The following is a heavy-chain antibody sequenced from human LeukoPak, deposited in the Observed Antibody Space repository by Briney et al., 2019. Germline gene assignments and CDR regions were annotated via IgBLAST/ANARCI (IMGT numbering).Heavy chain of an antibody. D-gene: IGHD1-1*01. Sequence: GASVKVSCKASGYTFTSYGISWVRQAPGQGLEWMGWISAYNGNTNYAQKPQGRVTMTTDTSTSTAYMELRSLRSDDTAVYYCARQLPSPNDHYYFDYWGQGTLVTVSS. J-gene: IGHJ4*02. CDR2: ISAYNGNT. CDR1: GYTFTSYG. CDR3: ARQLPSPNDHYYFDY. V-gene: IGHV1-18*01.